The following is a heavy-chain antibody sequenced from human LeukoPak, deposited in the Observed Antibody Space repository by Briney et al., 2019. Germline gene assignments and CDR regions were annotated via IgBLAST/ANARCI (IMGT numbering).Heavy chain of an antibody. CDR2: ISAYNGNT. CDR3: ARDTVAVENWFDP. D-gene: IGHD6-19*01. J-gene: IGHJ5*02. CDR1: GYTFTSYG. V-gene: IGHV1-18*01. Sequence: ASEKVSCKASGYTFTSYGISWVRQAPGQGLEWTGWISAYNGNTNYAQKLQGRVTMTTDTSTSTAYMELRSLRSDDTAVYYCARDTVAVENWFDPWGQGTLVTVYS.